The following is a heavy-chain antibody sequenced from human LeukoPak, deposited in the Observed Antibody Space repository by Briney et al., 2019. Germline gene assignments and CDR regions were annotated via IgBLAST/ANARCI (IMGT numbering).Heavy chain of an antibody. D-gene: IGHD5-24*01. CDR2: INPSGGSK. Sequence: ASVKVSCKASGYTFTSYYMHWVRQAPGQGLEWMGIINPSGGSKSYAQKFQGRVTMSRDTSTSTVYMELSSLRSEDPAVYYCAREEMATIKNFDYWGQGTLVTVSS. CDR1: GYTFTSYY. J-gene: IGHJ4*02. V-gene: IGHV1-46*01. CDR3: AREEMATIKNFDY.